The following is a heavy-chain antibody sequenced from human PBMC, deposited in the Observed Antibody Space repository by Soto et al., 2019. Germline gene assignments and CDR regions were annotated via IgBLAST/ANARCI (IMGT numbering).Heavy chain of an antibody. CDR1: GYSFTSYW. CDR3: ARHVRWGWGGYRAYHCGMEG. V-gene: IGHV5-51*01. J-gene: IGHJ6*01. D-gene: IGHD3-16*02. Sequence: GESLKISCKASGYSFTSYWIGWVRQMPGQGLKWMGIIYPGDSDTRYSPSFQGQVTISADKSISTAYLQWRSLKASDTSMDYCARHVRWGWGGYRAYHCGMEGWRRGTTVTVAS. CDR2: IYPGDSDT.